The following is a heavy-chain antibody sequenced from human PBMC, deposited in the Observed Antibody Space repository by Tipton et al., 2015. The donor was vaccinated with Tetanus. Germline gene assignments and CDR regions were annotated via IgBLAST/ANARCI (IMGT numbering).Heavy chain of an antibody. Sequence: TLSLTCTVSGGSISSYYWTWIRQPPGKGLEWIAYIYQNGGANYNPSLQSRVTISVDTSKNQFSLQLAFVTAADTAIYYCARERIEAFYYHGLDVWGSGTTVTVSS. J-gene: IGHJ6*04. CDR2: IYQNGGA. CDR1: GGSISSYY. V-gene: IGHV4-59*01. D-gene: IGHD2-21*01. CDR3: ARERIEAFYYHGLDV.